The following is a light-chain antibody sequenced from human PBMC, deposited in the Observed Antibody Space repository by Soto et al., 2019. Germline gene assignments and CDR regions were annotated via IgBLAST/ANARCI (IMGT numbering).Light chain of an antibody. CDR1: SGHSNYA. Sequence: QPVLTQSPSASASLGASLKLTCTLSSGHSNYAIAWHQQQPEKGPRYLMNLNSDGSHNKGDGIPDRFSGSSSGAERYLNIASLQSEDEADYYCQTWGTGIVVFGGGTKRTVL. V-gene: IGLV4-69*01. CDR3: QTWGTGIVV. CDR2: LNSDGSH. J-gene: IGLJ2*01.